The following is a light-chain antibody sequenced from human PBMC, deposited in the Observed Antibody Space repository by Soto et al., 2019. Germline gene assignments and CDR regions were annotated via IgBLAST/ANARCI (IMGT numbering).Light chain of an antibody. CDR1: SSDVGSYNL. CDR3: CSYAGSSTFGVV. V-gene: IGLV2-23*03. Sequence: QSALTQPASVSGSPGQSITISCTGTSSDVGSYNLVSWYQQHPGKAPKLMIYEGSKRPSGVPNRFSGSKSGNTASLTISGLQAEDEADYYCCSYAGSSTFGVVFGGGTQLTVL. CDR2: EGS. J-gene: IGLJ2*01.